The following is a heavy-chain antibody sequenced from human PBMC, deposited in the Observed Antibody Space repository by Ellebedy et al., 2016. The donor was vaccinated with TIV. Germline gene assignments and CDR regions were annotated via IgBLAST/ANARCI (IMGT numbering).Heavy chain of an antibody. D-gene: IGHD2-2*01. CDR2: IYSGDSST. J-gene: IGHJ4*02. CDR1: EYNFINYW. V-gene: IGHV5-51*01. Sequence: GESLKISCKGFEYNFINYWIAWVRQVPGKGLEWMGIIYSGDSSTRYNPSFQSQVTVSVDTSINSAYLQWNSLKASDSAMYYCARLARGGRTTSAAYFDFWGQGTLVTVSS. CDR3: ARLARGGRTTSAAYFDF.